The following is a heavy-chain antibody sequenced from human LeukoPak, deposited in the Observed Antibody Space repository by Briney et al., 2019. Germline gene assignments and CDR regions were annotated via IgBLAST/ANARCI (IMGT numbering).Heavy chain of an antibody. J-gene: IGHJ4*02. D-gene: IGHD4-17*01. V-gene: IGHV3-30*02. CDR3: ARERGTTVTTPVDY. CDR2: IRYDGSNK. CDR1: GFTFSSYG. Sequence: GGSLRLSCAASGFTFSSYGMHWVRQAPGKGLEWVAFIRYDGSNKYYADSVKGRFTISRDNSKNTLYLQMNSLRAEDTAVYYCARERGTTVTTPVDYWGQGTLVTVSS.